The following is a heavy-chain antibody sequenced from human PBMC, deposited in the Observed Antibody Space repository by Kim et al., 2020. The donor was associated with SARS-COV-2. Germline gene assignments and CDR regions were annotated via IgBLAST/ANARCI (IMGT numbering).Heavy chain of an antibody. CDR2: ISSNGGST. Sequence: GGSLRLSCAASGFTFSSYAMHWVRQAPGKGLEYVSAISSNGGSTYYANSVKGRFTISRDNSKNTLYLQMGSLRAEDMAVYYCACDSSGYYYAFDIWGQGTMVTVSS. J-gene: IGHJ3*02. CDR3: ACDSSGYYYAFDI. CDR1: GFTFSSYA. V-gene: IGHV3-64*01. D-gene: IGHD3-22*01.